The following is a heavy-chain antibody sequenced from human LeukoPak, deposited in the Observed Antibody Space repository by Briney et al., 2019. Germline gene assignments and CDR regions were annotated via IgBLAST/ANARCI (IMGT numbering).Heavy chain of an antibody. Sequence: AGGSLRLSCAPSGFTFSDFAMSWVSQAPGKGLESVAAISGSAGATHYADSVKGRFTISRDNAKNTLSLQMNSLRAEDTAVYYCARGSGIITGIDEGGQGTLVTVYS. J-gene: IGHJ4*02. CDR3: ARGSGIITGIDE. CDR1: GFTFSDFA. V-gene: IGHV3-23*01. D-gene: IGHD6-25*01. CDR2: ISGSAGAT.